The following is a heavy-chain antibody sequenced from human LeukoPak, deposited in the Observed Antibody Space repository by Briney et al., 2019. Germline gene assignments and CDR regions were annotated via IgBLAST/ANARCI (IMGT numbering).Heavy chain of an antibody. CDR3: ARLRYYDFWSGFPYFDY. J-gene: IGHJ4*02. CDR2: IYYSGST. Sequence: SETLSLTCTVSGGSISSSSYYWGWIRQPPGKGLEWIGSIYYSGSTYYNPSLKSRVTISVDTSKNQSSLKLSSVTAADTAVYYCARLRYYDFWSGFPYFDYWGQGTLVTVSS. D-gene: IGHD3-3*01. V-gene: IGHV4-39*01. CDR1: GGSISSSSYY.